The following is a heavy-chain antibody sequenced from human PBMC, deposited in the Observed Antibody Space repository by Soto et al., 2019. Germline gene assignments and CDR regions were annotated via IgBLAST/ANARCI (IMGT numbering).Heavy chain of an antibody. CDR2: IYPDDSDT. D-gene: IGHD1-1*01. CDR1: GYTFTTSW. CDR3: ASPTIPQFYSYGMDV. Sequence: GESLKLSCKGSGYTFTTSWIGWVRQVPGKGLEWMGIIYPDDSDTRYSPSFQGHITISADKSINTAYLQWSSLKASDTAMYYCASPTIPQFYSYGMDVWGQGTTVTVYS. J-gene: IGHJ6*02. V-gene: IGHV5-51*01.